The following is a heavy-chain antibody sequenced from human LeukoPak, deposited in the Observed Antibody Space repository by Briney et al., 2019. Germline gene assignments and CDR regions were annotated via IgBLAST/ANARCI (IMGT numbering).Heavy chain of an antibody. CDR2: IYYSGST. J-gene: IGHJ4*02. Sequence: SETLSLTCTVSGGSISSSSYYWSWIRQPPGKGLEWIGYIYYSGSTNYNPSLKSRVTISVDTSKNQFSLKLSSVTAADTAVYYCARGHDILTGYSLDYWGQGTLVTVSS. V-gene: IGHV4-61*01. D-gene: IGHD3-9*01. CDR3: ARGHDILTGYSLDY. CDR1: GGSISSSSYY.